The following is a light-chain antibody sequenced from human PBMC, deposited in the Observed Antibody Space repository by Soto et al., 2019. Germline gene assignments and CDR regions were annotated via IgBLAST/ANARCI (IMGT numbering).Light chain of an antibody. CDR1: QNIGTS. CDR2: KAS. J-gene: IGKJ5*01. V-gene: IGKV1-39*01. CDR3: QHYGSSPPIT. Sequence: DIQMTQSPSSLSASVGDRVTITCRASQNIGTSLNWYQQKPGKAPTALIYKASTMQGGVPSRFSGSGSGTDFTLTISRLEPEDFAVYYCQHYGSSPPITFGQGTRLEIK.